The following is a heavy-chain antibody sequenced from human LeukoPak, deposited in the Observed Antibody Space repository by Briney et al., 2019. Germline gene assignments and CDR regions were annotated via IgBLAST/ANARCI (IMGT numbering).Heavy chain of an antibody. CDR1: GFTFSRYW. CDR2: IWYDGSNK. Sequence: GGSLRLSCAASGFTFSRYWMSWVRQAPGKGLEGVAVIWYDGSNKYYADSVKGRFTISRDNSKNTLYLQMNSLRAEDTAVYYCARSSGWYEYYFDYWGQGTLVTVSS. CDR3: ARSSGWYEYYFDY. J-gene: IGHJ4*02. D-gene: IGHD6-19*01. V-gene: IGHV3-33*07.